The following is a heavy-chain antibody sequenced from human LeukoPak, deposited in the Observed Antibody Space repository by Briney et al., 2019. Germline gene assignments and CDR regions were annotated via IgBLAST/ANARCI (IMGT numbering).Heavy chain of an antibody. J-gene: IGHJ4*02. Sequence: GGSLRLSCAASGFTFSSYGMHWVRQAPGKGLEWVAFIRYDGSNKYYADSVKGRFTISRDNSKNTLYLQMNSLRAEDTAVYYCAVSFLERSNHLFDYWGQGTLVTVSS. D-gene: IGHD3-3*01. V-gene: IGHV3-30*02. CDR2: IRYDGSNK. CDR3: AVSFLERSNHLFDY. CDR1: GFTFSSYG.